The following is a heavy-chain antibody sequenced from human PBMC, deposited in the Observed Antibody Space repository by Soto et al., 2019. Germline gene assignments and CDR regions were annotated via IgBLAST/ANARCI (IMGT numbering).Heavy chain of an antibody. Sequence: PGGSLRLSCAASGFTFGSYAMHWVRQAPGKGLEYVSAISSNGGSTYYANSVKGRFTISRDNSKNTLYLQMGSLRSEDMAVYYCAIGSSGSYYFDYWGQGP. CDR2: ISSNGGST. CDR3: AIGSSGSYYFDY. D-gene: IGHD3-22*01. J-gene: IGHJ4*02. CDR1: GFTFGSYA. V-gene: IGHV3-64*01.